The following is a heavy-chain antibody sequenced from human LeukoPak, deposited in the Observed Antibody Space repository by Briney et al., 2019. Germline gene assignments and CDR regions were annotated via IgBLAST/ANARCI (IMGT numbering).Heavy chain of an antibody. V-gene: IGHV4-30-4*01. D-gene: IGHD3-22*01. J-gene: IGHJ4*02. Sequence: SETLSLTCTVSGGSISSGDYYWSWIRQPPGKGLEWIGYIYYSGSTYYNPSLKSRVTISVDTSKNQFSLKLSSVTAADTAVYYCARVYYYDSSGYTRSYYFDYWGQGTLVTVPS. CDR2: IYYSGST. CDR3: ARVYYYDSSGYTRSYYFDY. CDR1: GGSISSGDYY.